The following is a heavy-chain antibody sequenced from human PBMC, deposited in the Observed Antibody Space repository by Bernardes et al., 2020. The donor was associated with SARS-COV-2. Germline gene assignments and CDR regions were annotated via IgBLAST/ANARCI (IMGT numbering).Heavy chain of an antibody. CDR1: GFTFRSSG. J-gene: IGHJ4*02. V-gene: IGHV3-30*18. CDR3: AKDLYSSSWYSDY. D-gene: IGHD6-13*01. Sequence: VGPLCLSCAASGFTFRSSGMHWGRQAPGPGLAWVALISYDGSSENYADSVKGRFTIFRDNSKNTLYLQMNSLRAEDTAVYYCAKDLYSSSWYSDYWGQGTLVTVSS. CDR2: ISYDGSSE.